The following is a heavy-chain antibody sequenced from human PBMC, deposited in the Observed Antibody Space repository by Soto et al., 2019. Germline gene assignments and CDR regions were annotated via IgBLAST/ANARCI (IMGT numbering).Heavy chain of an antibody. CDR1: GGTFSSYT. D-gene: IGHD5-12*01. CDR3: ASVTSFVDGYRTGY. Sequence: QVQLVQSGAEVKKPGSSVKVSCKASGGTFSSYTISWVRQAPGQGLEWMGRIIPILGIANYAQKFQGRVTITADKSTSTAYMELSSLRSEDTAVYYCASVTSFVDGYRTGYWGQGTLVTVSS. V-gene: IGHV1-69*02. CDR2: IIPILGIA. J-gene: IGHJ4*02.